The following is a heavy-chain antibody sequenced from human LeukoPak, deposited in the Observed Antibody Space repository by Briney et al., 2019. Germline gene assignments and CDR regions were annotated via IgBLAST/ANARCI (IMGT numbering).Heavy chain of an antibody. J-gene: IGHJ6*02. CDR2: ISSNGGST. CDR3: AREGSLGGGSGWYGGYYYYYGMDV. CDR1: GFTFSSYA. Sequence: PGGSLRLSCAASGFTFSSYAMHWVRQAPGKGLEYVSAISSNGGSTYYANSVKGRFTISRDNSKNTLYLQMGSLRAEDMAVYYCAREGSLGGGSGWYGGYYYYYGMDVWGQGTTVTVSS. D-gene: IGHD6-19*01. V-gene: IGHV3-64*01.